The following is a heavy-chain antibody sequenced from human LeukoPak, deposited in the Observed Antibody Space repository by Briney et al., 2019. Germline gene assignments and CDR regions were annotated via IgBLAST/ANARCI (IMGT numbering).Heavy chain of an antibody. CDR2: ISYDGTNT. CDR3: ARGRYTGYDSGYFDY. J-gene: IGHJ4*02. D-gene: IGHD5-12*01. V-gene: IGHV3-30*04. CDR1: GFTFSSYA. Sequence: PGGSLRLSCAASGFTFSSYAMHWVRQAPGKGLEWVAAISYDGTNTYYTDSAKGRFTISRDNSKNTLYLQMNSLGAEDTAVYSCARGRYTGYDSGYFDYWGQGILVTVSS.